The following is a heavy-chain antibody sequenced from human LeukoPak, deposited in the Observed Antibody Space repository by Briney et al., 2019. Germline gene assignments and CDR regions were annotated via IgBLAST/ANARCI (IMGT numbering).Heavy chain of an antibody. V-gene: IGHV3-48*03. J-gene: IGHJ4*02. D-gene: IGHD6-19*01. CDR3: ASQKGRIAVAVDY. CDR2: ISSSGITT. CDR1: GFTFSSYE. Sequence: GGSLRLSCAASGFTFSSYEMNWVRQAPGKGLEWVSYISSSGITTYYAASVKGRFTISRDNAKNSLYLQMNSLRVEDTAVYYCASQKGRIAVAVDYWGQGTLVTVSS.